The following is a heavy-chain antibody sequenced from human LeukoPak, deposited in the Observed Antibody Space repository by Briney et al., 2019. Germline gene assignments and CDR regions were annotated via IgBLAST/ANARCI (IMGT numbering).Heavy chain of an antibody. CDR2: ISTNYGNT. V-gene: IGHV1-18*01. CDR3: ARDYSSSWYGGFDP. J-gene: IGHJ5*02. CDR1: GYTFTSYA. Sequence: ASVKVSCKASGYTFTSYAINWVRQAPGQGLEWMGWISTNYGNTNYAHKLRGGVTMTTDTSTSTAYMELRSLRSDDTAVYYCARDYSSSWYGGFDPWGQGTLVTVSS. D-gene: IGHD6-13*01.